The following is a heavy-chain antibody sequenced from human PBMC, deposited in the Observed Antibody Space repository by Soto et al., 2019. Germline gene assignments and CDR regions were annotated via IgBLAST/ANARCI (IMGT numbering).Heavy chain of an antibody. D-gene: IGHD3-10*01. Sequence: GESLKISCKGSGYSFTSYWIGWVRKMPGKGLEWMGIIYPGDSDTRYSPSFQGQVTISAGKSISTAYLQWSSLKASDTAMYYCARIGGSGSYFVPFDYWGQGTLFTVSS. CDR1: GYSFTSYW. V-gene: IGHV5-51*01. CDR3: ARIGGSGSYFVPFDY. J-gene: IGHJ4*02. CDR2: IYPGDSDT.